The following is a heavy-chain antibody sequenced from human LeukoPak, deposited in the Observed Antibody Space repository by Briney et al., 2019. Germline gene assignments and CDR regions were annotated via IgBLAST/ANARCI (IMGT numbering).Heavy chain of an antibody. J-gene: IGHJ4*02. CDR2: IYSSGST. Sequence: SETLSLTCTVSGGSISSGTFYWSWIRQPAGKGLEWIGRIYSSGSTNYNPSLKSRVTISVDTSKNQFSLKLSSVTAAGTAVYSCARDRRYFDCWGQGTLVTVSS. CDR1: GGSISSGTFY. V-gene: IGHV4-61*02. CDR3: ARDRRYFDC. D-gene: IGHD3-9*01.